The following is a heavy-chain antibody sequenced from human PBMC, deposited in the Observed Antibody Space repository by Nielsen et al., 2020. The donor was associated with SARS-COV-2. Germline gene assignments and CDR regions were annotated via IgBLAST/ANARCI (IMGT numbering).Heavy chain of an antibody. CDR3: AREVPIFGVTEFDY. CDR2: IYSGGST. D-gene: IGHD3-3*01. Sequence: GGSLRLSCAASGFAVSSNYMNWVRQAPGKGLEWASVIYSGGSTFYADSVRGRFTISRDNAKNSLYLQMNSLRVEDTAVYYCAREVPIFGVTEFDYWGQGTLVTVSS. J-gene: IGHJ4*02. V-gene: IGHV3-53*01. CDR1: GFAVSSNY.